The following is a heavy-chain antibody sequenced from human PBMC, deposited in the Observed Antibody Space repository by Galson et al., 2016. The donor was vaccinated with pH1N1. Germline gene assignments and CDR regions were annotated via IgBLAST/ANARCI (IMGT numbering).Heavy chain of an antibody. V-gene: IGHV5-51*03. CDR3: ARQYDFGDYRGNAFDI. J-gene: IGHJ3*02. CDR1: GYRFTNYW. D-gene: IGHD4-17*01. Sequence: QSGAEVKKPGESLKISCKASGYRFTNYWIAWVRQVPGKGLEWVGVVNPGGSTIRYSPPFQGQVTISSYKSINTAYLQWVSLKASDTATYYCARQYDFGDYRGNAFDIWGLGTMVIVSS. CDR2: VNPGGSTI.